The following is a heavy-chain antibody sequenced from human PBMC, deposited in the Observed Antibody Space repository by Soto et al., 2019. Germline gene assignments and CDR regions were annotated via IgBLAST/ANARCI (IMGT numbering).Heavy chain of an antibody. CDR2: TYYRSNWRH. Sequence: SQTLSLTCAISGDSVSSNTAAWNWIRSSPSRGLEWLGRTYYRSNWRHDYAVSVKSRITVNPDTSKNHFSLQLNSVTPDDTAVYYCARGVAGTGFDLWGQGTMVTVSS. J-gene: IGHJ4*02. CDR1: GDSVSSNTAA. D-gene: IGHD6-19*01. CDR3: ARGVAGTGFDL. V-gene: IGHV6-1*01.